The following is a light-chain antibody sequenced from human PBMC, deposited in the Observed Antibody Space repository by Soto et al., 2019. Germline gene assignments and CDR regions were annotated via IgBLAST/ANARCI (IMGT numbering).Light chain of an antibody. V-gene: IGKV1-9*01. CDR2: AAS. CDR3: QQLNTYPVT. CDR1: QGISRY. Sequence: DIQMTQSPSSPSASVGDSVTIPCRASQGISRYLSWYQQKPGRAPKLLISAASTLQSGVPARFSGSGSGTDFTLSITSLQPEDFATYYCQQLNTYPVTFGGGTKVDIK. J-gene: IGKJ4*01.